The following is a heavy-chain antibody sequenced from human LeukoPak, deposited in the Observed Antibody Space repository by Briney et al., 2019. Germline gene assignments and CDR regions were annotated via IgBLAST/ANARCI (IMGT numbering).Heavy chain of an antibody. J-gene: IGHJ5*02. Sequence: GGSLRPSCVVSGLTVSNNYMTWVRQAPGKGLEWVSLIFSGGGTYYADSVKGRFTISRDSSKNTLYLQMNSLRAEDTALYYCARDPGAAAGNLWSWGQGTLVTVSS. D-gene: IGHD6-25*01. V-gene: IGHV3-66*01. CDR2: IFSGGGT. CDR3: ARDPGAAAGNLWS. CDR1: GLTVSNNY.